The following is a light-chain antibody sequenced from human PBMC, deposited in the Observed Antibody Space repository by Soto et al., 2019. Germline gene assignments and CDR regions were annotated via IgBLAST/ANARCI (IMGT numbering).Light chain of an antibody. CDR3: QQGYSFPVT. CDR1: QDIGDW. V-gene: IGKV1-12*01. CDR2: AAS. J-gene: IGKJ4*01. Sequence: EIQMTQSPASVAGSVGDRCSITCRASQDIGDWLAWYQQKPGKAPKLLVYAASSLQSGVPSRFSGSGSGTDFTLTISSLQPEDFATYYCQQGYSFPVTFGGGTKVDIK.